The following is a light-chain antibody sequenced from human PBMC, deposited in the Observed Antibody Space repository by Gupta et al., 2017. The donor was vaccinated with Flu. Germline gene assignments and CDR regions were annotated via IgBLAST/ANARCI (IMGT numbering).Light chain of an antibody. CDR3: SSYTSSSTPLV. Sequence: QPALIQPAPVSGSPGRSSTIPCTGTSSDVGGYNYVSWYQQHPGKAPKPMIYEVSNRPSGVSNRFSGSKSGITASRTISGLQAEDEADYYCSSYTSSSTPLVFRTGTKVTVL. CDR1: SSDVGGYNY. J-gene: IGLJ1*01. V-gene: IGLV2-14*01. CDR2: EVS.